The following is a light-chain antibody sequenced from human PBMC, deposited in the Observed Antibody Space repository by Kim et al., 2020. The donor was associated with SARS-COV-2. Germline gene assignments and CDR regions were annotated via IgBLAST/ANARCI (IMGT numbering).Light chain of an antibody. CDR2: DNN. Sequence: GQKVTISCSGSSSNIGTNYVTWYQQLPGTAPKLLIYDNNKRPSVIPDRFSGSKSGTSATLGITGLQTGDEADYYCGTWDSSLSAVVFGGGTQLTVL. CDR1: SSNIGTNY. V-gene: IGLV1-51*01. CDR3: GTWDSSLSAVV. J-gene: IGLJ2*01.